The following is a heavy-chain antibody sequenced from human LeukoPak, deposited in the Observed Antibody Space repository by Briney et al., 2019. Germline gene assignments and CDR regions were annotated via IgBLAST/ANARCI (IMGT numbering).Heavy chain of an antibody. D-gene: IGHD1-14*01. CDR1: GFMFSSFW. CDR3: AKPDAPGTVEY. J-gene: IGHJ4*02. CDR2: INEDGSEK. Sequence: GGSLRLSCAASGFMFSSFWMSWVRHVPGEGLEWVANINEDGSEKYYVDSVRGRFTISRDNAKNSLYLQMDSLRAEDRAAYYCAKPDAPGTVEYWGPGTLVTVSS. V-gene: IGHV3-7*01.